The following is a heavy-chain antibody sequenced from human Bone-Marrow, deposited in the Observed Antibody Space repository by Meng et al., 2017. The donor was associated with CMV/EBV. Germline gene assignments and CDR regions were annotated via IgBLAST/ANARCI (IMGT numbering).Heavy chain of an antibody. V-gene: IGHV4-39*07. CDR1: GGSISSSSYY. D-gene: IGHD2-2*01. J-gene: IGHJ5*02. CDR2: IYYSGST. CDR3: ARDLYCSSTSCSYVWFDP. Sequence: SETLSLTCTVSGGSISSSSYYWGWIRQPPGKGLEWIGSIYYSGSTYYNPSLKSRVTISVDTSKNQFSLKLSSVTAADTAVYYCARDLYCSSTSCSYVWFDPWGQGTLVTAPQ.